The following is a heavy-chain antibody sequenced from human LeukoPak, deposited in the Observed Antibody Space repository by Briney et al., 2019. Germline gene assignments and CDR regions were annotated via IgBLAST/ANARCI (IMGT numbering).Heavy chain of an antibody. CDR2: IYYSGST. CDR1: GASINSDSYY. D-gene: IGHD1-1*01. J-gene: IGHJ4*02. CDR3: ARDGPLEPVSY. V-gene: IGHV4-39*07. Sequence: SETLSLTCSVSGASINSDSYYWGWIRQPPGKGLEWIGSIYYSGSTYYNPSLKSRATVSVDTDKNQFSLKLSSMTAADTAMYYCARDGPLEPVSYWGQGTLVTVSS.